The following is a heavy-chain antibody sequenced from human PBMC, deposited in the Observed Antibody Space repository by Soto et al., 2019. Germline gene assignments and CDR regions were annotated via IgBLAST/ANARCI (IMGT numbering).Heavy chain of an antibody. CDR3: ARVEEYCSGGSCFRSGFDY. D-gene: IGHD2-15*01. CDR2: IYYSGST. Sequence: SETLSLTCTVSGGSISSGGYYWSWIRQHPGKGLEWIGYIYYSGSTYYNPSLKSRVTISVDTSKNQFSLKLSSVTAADTAVYYCARVEEYCSGGSCFRSGFDYWGQGTLVTVSS. CDR1: GGSISSGGYY. V-gene: IGHV4-31*03. J-gene: IGHJ4*02.